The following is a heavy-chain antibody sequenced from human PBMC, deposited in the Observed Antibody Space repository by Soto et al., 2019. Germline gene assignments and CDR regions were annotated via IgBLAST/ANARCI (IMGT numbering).Heavy chain of an antibody. Sequence: PSETLSLTCAVYGGSFSGYYWSWIRQPPGKGLEWIGEINHSGSTNYNPSLKSRVTISVDTSKNQFSLKLSSVTAADTAVYYCARGRRGILGFDYWGQGTLVTVSS. CDR3: ARGRRGILGFDY. CDR2: INHSGST. D-gene: IGHD3-16*01. V-gene: IGHV4-34*01. J-gene: IGHJ4*02. CDR1: GGSFSGYY.